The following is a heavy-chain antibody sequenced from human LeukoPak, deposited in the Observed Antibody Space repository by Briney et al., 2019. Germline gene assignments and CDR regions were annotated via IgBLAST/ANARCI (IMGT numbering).Heavy chain of an antibody. D-gene: IGHD3-3*01. J-gene: IGHJ6*03. CDR1: GYTFTSYG. V-gene: IGHV1-18*01. Sequence: ASVKVSCKASGYTFTSYGISWVRQAPGQGLEWMGWISGYNGNTHYAQKLQGRVTMTTDTSTSTAYMELRSLRSDDTAVYYCARSGYYDFWSGSADYYYYMDVWGKGTTVTVSS. CDR2: ISGYNGNT. CDR3: ARSGYYDFWSGSADYYYYMDV.